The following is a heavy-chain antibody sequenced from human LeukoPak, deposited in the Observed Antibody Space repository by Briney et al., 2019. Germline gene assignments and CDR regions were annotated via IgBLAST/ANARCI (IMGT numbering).Heavy chain of an antibody. CDR2: ISAYNGNT. J-gene: IGHJ4*02. D-gene: IGHD3-16*02. CDR3: ARTQYDYVWGSYRPYYFDY. CDR1: GYTFTSYG. V-gene: IGHV1-18*01. Sequence: GASVKVSCKASGYTFTSYGISWVRQAPGQGLEWMGWISAYNGNTNYAQKLQGRVTMTTDTSTSTAYMELRSLRSDDTAVYYCARTQYDYVWGSYRPYYFDYWGQGTLVTVSS.